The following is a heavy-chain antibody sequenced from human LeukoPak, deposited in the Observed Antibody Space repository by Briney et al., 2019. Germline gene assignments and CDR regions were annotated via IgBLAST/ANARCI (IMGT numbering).Heavy chain of an antibody. CDR3: ARDTYNWNVDAFDP. CDR1: GGSISSSSYY. V-gene: IGHV4-39*02. Sequence: QPSETLSLTCTVSGGSISSSSYYWGWIRQPPGKGLEWIGSIYYSGSTYYNPSLKSRVTISIDKSKNHFSLKLTSVTAADTAIYYCARDTYNWNVDAFDPWGQGTLVTVSS. D-gene: IGHD1-20*01. J-gene: IGHJ5*02. CDR2: IYYSGST.